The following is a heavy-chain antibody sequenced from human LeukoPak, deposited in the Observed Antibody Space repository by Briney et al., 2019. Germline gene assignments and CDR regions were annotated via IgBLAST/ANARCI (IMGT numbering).Heavy chain of an antibody. CDR3: ARDVNSYSSGWYGAYYYYGMDV. CDR2: IYSGGST. CDR1: GFTVSSNY. J-gene: IGHJ6*02. D-gene: IGHD6-19*01. V-gene: IGHV3-66*01. Sequence: GGSLRLSCAASGFTVSSNYMSWVRQAPGKGLEWVSVIYSGGSTYYADSVKGRFTISRDNSKNTLYLQMNSLRAEDTAVYYCARDVNSYSSGWYGAYYYYGMDVWGQGTTVTVSS.